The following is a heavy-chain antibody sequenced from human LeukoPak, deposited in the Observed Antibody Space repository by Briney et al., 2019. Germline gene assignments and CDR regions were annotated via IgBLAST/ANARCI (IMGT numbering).Heavy chain of an antibody. CDR3: ARDLRGYDSESNWFDP. CDR2: INPSGGST. J-gene: IGHJ5*02. CDR1: GYTFTSYY. Sequence: ASVKVSCKASGYTFTSYYMHWVRQAPGQGLEWMGIINPSGGSTSYAQKFQGRVTMTRDTSTSTVYMEPSSLRSEDTAVYYCARDLRGYDSESNWFDPWGQGTLVTVSS. D-gene: IGHD5-12*01. V-gene: IGHV1-46*03.